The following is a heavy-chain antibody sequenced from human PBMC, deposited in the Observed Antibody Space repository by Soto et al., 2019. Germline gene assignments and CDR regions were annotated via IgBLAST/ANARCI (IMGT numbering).Heavy chain of an antibody. CDR1: GFXFSSYS. V-gene: IGHV3-21*01. J-gene: IGHJ4*02. D-gene: IGHD2-15*01. Sequence: GGSLRLSCAASGFXFSSYSMNWVRQAPGKGLEWVSSISSSSSYIYYADSVKGRFTISRDNAKNSLYLQMNSLRAEDTAVYYCARGGGYCSGGSCYSHVDYWGQGTLVTVSS. CDR3: ARGGGYCSGGSCYSHVDY. CDR2: ISSSSSYI.